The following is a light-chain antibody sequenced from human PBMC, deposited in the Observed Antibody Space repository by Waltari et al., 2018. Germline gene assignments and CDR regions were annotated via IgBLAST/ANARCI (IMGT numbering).Light chain of an antibody. V-gene: IGLV1-40*01. CDR2: GNN. CDR1: TSNLGAGHG. J-gene: IGLJ2*01. Sequence: QSVLTQPPSVAGTQGQRVTIPCRGSTSNLGAGHGSHWDQHLPGTAPKLLIYGNNNRPSGVPDRFSGSKSGTSASLAITGLQADDEADYFCQSFDNMLSGGVVFGGGTKLAVL. CDR3: QSFDNMLSGGVV.